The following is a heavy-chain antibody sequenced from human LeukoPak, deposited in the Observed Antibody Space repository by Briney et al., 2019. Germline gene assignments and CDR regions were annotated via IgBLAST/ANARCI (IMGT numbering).Heavy chain of an antibody. CDR2: INPNSGGT. J-gene: IGHJ4*02. Sequence: ASVKVSCKASGYTFNGFYLHWVRQAPGQGLEWMGWINPNSGGTNYAQKFHGRITLTRDTSITTAYMDLNRLTSDDTAVYYCARELGFCSSTSCPLYHYWGQGTLVTVSS. V-gene: IGHV1-2*02. CDR1: GYTFNGFY. CDR3: ARELGFCSSTSCPLYHY. D-gene: IGHD2-2*01.